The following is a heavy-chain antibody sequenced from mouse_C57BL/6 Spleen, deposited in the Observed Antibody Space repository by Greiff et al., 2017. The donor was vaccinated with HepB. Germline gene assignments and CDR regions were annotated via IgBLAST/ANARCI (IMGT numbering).Heavy chain of an antibody. CDR2: IRNKANNHAT. Sequence: EVQLVESGGGLVQPGGSMKLSCAASGFTFSDAWMDWVRQSPEKGLEWVAEIRNKANNHATYYAESVKGRFTISRDYSKSSVYLQMNSLRAEDTGIYYCTRQLRLPFDYWGQGTTLTVSS. V-gene: IGHV6-6*01. CDR3: TRQLRLPFDY. D-gene: IGHD3-2*02. J-gene: IGHJ2*01. CDR1: GFTFSDAW.